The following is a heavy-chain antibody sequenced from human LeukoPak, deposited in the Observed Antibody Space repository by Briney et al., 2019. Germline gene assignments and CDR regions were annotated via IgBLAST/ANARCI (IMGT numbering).Heavy chain of an antibody. D-gene: IGHD2-21*01. CDR3: ARGISNNEHGMDV. Sequence: GGSLRLSCAASGFTVSSNYMRWVRQAPGKGLEWVSILYSGGSTYYADSVRGRFTISRDNSKNTLYLQMDSLRAEDAAVYYCARGISNNEHGMDVWGQGTTVIVSS. CDR1: GFTVSSNY. J-gene: IGHJ6*02. V-gene: IGHV3-66*01. CDR2: LYSGGST.